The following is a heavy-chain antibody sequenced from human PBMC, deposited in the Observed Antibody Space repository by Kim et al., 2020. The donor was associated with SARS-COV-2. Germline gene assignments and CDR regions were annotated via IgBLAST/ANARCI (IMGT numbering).Heavy chain of an antibody. Sequence: GGSLRLSCAASGFTFSSYGMHWVRQAPGKGLEWVAVIWYDGSNKYYADSVKGRFTISRDNSKNTLYLQMNSLRAEDTAVYYCARDGVQLDLDGYFQHWGQGTLVTVSS. CDR3: ARDGVQLDLDGYFQH. V-gene: IGHV3-33*01. D-gene: IGHD6-13*01. J-gene: IGHJ1*01. CDR1: GFTFSSYG. CDR2: IWYDGSNK.